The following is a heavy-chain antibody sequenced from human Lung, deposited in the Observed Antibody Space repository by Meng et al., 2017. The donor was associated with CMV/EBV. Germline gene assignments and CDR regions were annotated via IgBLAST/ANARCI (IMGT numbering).Heavy chain of an antibody. J-gene: IGHJ4*02. CDR1: VGSISSSSDY. V-gene: IGHV4-39*07. CDR2: IYFSGNT. Sequence: LEESGPGPVPPSEPFSLTCRFSVGSISSSSDYWGGIRQSPGKGLEWIGSIYFSGNTYYNPSLKSRVTMSVGTAQNKFSLTLRSVTAADTAVYYCVTETGYNYDNWGQGALVTVSS. D-gene: IGHD5-24*01. CDR3: VTETGYNYDN.